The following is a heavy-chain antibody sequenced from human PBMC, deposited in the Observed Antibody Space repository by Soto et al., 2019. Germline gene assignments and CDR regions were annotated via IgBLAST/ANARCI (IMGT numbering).Heavy chain of an antibody. CDR1: GGSISSNIYY. Sequence: PSETLSLTCTVSGGSISSNIYYWGWIRQPPGKGLEWIGNIHYSGSTYYNPSLRSRVTISVDTSKNQFSLKLSSVTAADTAVYYCARHGQYCSGGNCYSGLYNWFDPWGQGTLVTVSS. J-gene: IGHJ5*02. V-gene: IGHV4-39*01. CDR3: ARHGQYCSGGNCYSGLYNWFDP. CDR2: IHYSGST. D-gene: IGHD2-15*01.